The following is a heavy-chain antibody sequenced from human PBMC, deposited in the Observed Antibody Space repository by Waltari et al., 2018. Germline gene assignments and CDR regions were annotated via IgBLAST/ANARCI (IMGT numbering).Heavy chain of an antibody. Sequence: EVQLVESGGVLVKPGGSLRLSCAASGFTFSNYHINWVRQAPGKGLEWVSSISSTSDFINYADSVKGRFTISRDNAKNSLFLQMNSLRVEDTAVYYCAKDLGIEVAGLFYYDSWGQGTLVTVSS. J-gene: IGHJ4*02. D-gene: IGHD6-19*01. CDR1: GFTFSNYH. CDR3: AKDLGIEVAGLFYYDS. V-gene: IGHV3-21*01. CDR2: ISSTSDFI.